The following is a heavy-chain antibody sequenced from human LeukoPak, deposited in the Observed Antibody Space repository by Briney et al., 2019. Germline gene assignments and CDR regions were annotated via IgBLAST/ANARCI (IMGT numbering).Heavy chain of an antibody. J-gene: IGHJ4*02. CDR1: GGSISSGGYY. V-gene: IGHV4-31*03. D-gene: IGHD4-17*01. CDR3: ARQGALDYGDFYFDY. Sequence: SETLSLTCSVSGGSISSGGYYWSWIRQHRGKDLEWIVYIYYSGSTYYNPSLKSRVIMSVDTSKNQFSLKLSSVTAADTAVYYCARQGALDYGDFYFDYWGQGTLITVSS. CDR2: IYYSGST.